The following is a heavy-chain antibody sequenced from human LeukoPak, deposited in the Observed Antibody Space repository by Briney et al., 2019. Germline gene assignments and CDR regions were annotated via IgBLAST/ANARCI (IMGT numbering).Heavy chain of an antibody. J-gene: IGHJ6*02. CDR3: AKDSIAARLDYYYYYDMDV. Sequence: PGGSLRLSCAASGFTFSSYAMSWVRQAPGKGLEWVSAISGSGGSTYYADSVKGRFTISRDNSKNTLYLQMNSLRAEDTAVYYCAKDSIAARLDYYYYYDMDVWGQGTTVTVSS. CDR1: GFTFSSYA. CDR2: ISGSGGST. V-gene: IGHV3-23*01. D-gene: IGHD6-6*01.